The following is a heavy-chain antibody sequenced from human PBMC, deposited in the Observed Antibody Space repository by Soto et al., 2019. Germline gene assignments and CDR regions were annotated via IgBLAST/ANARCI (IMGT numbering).Heavy chain of an antibody. CDR3: ARALVGATYDYFDY. V-gene: IGHV4-30-4*01. CDR1: GGSISSGDYY. J-gene: IGHJ4*02. D-gene: IGHD1-26*01. CDR2: IYYSGST. Sequence: SETLSLTCTVSGGSISSGDYYWSWIRQPPGKGLEWIGYIYYSGSTYYNPSLKSRVTISVDTSKNQFSLKLSSVTAADTAVYYCARALVGATYDYFDYWGQGTLVTVSS.